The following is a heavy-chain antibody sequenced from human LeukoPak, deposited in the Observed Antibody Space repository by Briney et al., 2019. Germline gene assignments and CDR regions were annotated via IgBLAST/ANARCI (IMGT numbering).Heavy chain of an antibody. V-gene: IGHV3-53*01. J-gene: IGHJ4*02. CDR3: ARDPGTTSYYFDY. CDR1: GFTVSSNY. D-gene: IGHD1-1*01. CDR2: IYSGGST. Sequence: PGGSLRLSCAASGFTVSSNYMSWVRQAPGKGLEWVSVIYSGGSTYYADSVKGRFTISRDDSKNTLYLQMNSLRAEDTAVYYCARDPGTTSYYFDYWGQGTLVTVSS.